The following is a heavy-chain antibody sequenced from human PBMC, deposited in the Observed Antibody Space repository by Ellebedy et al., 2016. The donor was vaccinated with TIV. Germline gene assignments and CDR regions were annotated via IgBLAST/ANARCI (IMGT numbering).Heavy chain of an antibody. V-gene: IGHV3-23*01. J-gene: IGHJ2*01. CDR3: ASKRFGYSSTWYRGWYFDL. Sequence: GESLKISCAASGFTFTTHAMSWVRQAPGKGLEWVSAIGLGDNDPYYADSVQGRFTISRDNSNNTLYLQMNSLRAEDTAVYYCASKRFGYSSTWYRGWYFDLWGRGTLVTVSS. CDR2: IGLGDNDP. CDR1: GFTFTTHA. D-gene: IGHD6-13*01.